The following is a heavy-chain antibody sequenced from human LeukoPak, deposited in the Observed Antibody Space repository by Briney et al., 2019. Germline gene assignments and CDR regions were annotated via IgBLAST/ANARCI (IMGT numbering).Heavy chain of an antibody. CDR2: IYHSGRT. V-gene: IGHV4-38-2*02. D-gene: IGHD1-26*01. CDR3: ARRAGSYYF. Sequence: SETLSLTCTVSGYSISSGYYWGWIRQPPGKGLEWIGSIYHSGRTFYNPSLKSRVTISVDTSKNQFSLKLSSVTAADTAVYYRARRAGSYYFWGQGTLVT. J-gene: IGHJ4*02. CDR1: GYSISSGYY.